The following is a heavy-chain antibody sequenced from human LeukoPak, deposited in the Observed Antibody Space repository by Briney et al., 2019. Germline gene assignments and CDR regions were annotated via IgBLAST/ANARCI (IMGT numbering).Heavy chain of an antibody. CDR3: ARGKNTVTNHIYFDY. J-gene: IGHJ4*02. CDR1: GVSISSYY. D-gene: IGHD4-17*01. V-gene: IGHV4-4*07. CDR2: IYTSGST. Sequence: PSETLSLTCTVSGVSISSYYWSWIRQPAGKGLEWIGRIYTSGSTNYNPSLKSRVTMSVATSKNQFSLKLSSVTAADTAVYYCARGKNTVTNHIYFDYWGQGTLVTVSS.